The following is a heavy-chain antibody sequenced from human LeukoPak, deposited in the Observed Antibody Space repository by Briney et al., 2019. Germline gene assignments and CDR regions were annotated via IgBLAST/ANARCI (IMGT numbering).Heavy chain of an antibody. Sequence: SGGSLRLSCAASGFTFNRNAISWVRQAPGKGLEWVSTIGGSGDKTFYADSVKGRFTIFRDNSKNMVHLQMNSLTGEDTALYYCVRRGDASSGWGDHDFWGQGALVTVSS. CDR2: IGGSGDKT. CDR3: VRRGDASSGWGDHDF. D-gene: IGHD6-19*01. J-gene: IGHJ4*02. V-gene: IGHV3-23*01. CDR1: GFTFNRNA.